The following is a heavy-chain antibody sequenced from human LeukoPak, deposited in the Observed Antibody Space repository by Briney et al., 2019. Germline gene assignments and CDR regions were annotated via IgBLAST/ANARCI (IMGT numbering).Heavy chain of an antibody. CDR2: ISSRSTTI. J-gene: IGHJ4*02. CDR1: GFNFSAYS. Sequence: GGSLRLSCAASGFNFSAYSMHWVRQAPGKGLEWISYISSRSTTIYYGDSVKGRFTISRDNAKNSLYLQMNSLRVEDTAVYYCARDAGDWYYNYWGQGTLVTVSS. V-gene: IGHV3-48*04. CDR3: ARDAGDWYYNY. D-gene: IGHD2-21*02.